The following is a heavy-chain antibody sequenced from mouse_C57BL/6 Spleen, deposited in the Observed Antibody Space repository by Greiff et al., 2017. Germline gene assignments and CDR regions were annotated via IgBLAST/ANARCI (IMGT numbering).Heavy chain of an antibody. CDR2: IYPGAGDT. D-gene: IGHD1-1*01. V-gene: IGHV1-82*01. CDR3: ARSNYYGSSYGY. J-gene: IGHJ2*01. Sequence: QVQLQQSGPELVKPGASVKISCKASGYAFSSSWMNWVKQRPGKGLEWIGRIYPGAGDTNYNGKFKGKATLTADKSSSTAYMQLSSLTSEDSAVXFCARSNYYGSSYGYWGQGTTLTVSS. CDR1: GYAFSSSW.